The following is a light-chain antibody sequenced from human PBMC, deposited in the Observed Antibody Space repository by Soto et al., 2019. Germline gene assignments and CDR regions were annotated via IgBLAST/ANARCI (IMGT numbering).Light chain of an antibody. CDR2: DAS. CDR1: QSISFW. CDR3: QHYNSCPLT. J-gene: IGKJ4*01. Sequence: DIQMTDSPSTLSASVGDRVTITCRASQSISFWLAWYQQKPGSAPNLLIYDASTLGGGVPSRFSGSGSGTEFTLTISNLHPFDFSSYYCQHYNSCPLTFGGGTK. V-gene: IGKV1-5*01.